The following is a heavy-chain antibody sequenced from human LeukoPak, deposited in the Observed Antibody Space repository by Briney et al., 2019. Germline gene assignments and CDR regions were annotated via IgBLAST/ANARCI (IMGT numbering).Heavy chain of an antibody. CDR3: AREGGPYRPLDY. Sequence: SSGTLSLTCGVSGGSITNTNYWTWVRQPTGKGLEWIGEVNLQGSTNYNPSLMGRVAIAVDTSENHISLQLTSVTAADTAVYYCAREGGPYRPLDYSGQGTLVTVSS. CDR1: GGSITNTNY. CDR2: VNLQGST. V-gene: IGHV4-4*02. J-gene: IGHJ4*02.